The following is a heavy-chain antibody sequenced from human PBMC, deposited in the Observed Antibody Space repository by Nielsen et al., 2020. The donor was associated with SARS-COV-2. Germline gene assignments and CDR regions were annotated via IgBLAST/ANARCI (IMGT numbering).Heavy chain of an antibody. CDR2: ISSSSSYT. CDR1: GFTFSDYY. V-gene: IGHV3-11*05. Sequence: GSLKISCAASGFTFSDYYMSWIRQAPGKGLEWVSYISSSSSYTNYADSVKGRFTISRDNAKNSLYLQMNSLRAEDTAVYYCARERIAARNWGQGTLVTVSS. J-gene: IGHJ4*02. CDR3: ARERIAARN. D-gene: IGHD6-6*01.